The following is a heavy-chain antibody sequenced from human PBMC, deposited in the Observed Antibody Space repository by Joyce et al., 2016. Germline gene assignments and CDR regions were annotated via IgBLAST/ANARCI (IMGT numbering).Heavy chain of an antibody. V-gene: IGHV1-18*01. CDR3: VRSPKTYYYDTTGYHFFDH. D-gene: IGHD3-22*01. J-gene: IGHJ4*02. CDR1: GYTFTNYD. CDR2: ISAYTGNS. Sequence: QVQLEQSGTEVKKPGASMRVSCKASGYTFTNYDISWVRQAPGQGLEWMAWISAYTGNSNFAPKFHDRITMTTDTSTNTAYMDLRGLTSDDTAMYYCVRSPKTYYYDTTGYHFFDHWGQGTLVTVSS.